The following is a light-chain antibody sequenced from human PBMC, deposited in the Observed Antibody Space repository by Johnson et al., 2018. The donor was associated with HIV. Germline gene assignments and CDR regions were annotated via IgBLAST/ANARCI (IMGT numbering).Light chain of an antibody. CDR1: SSNIGNNY. J-gene: IGLJ1*01. Sequence: QSVLTQPPSVSAAPGQKVTISCSGSSSNIGNNYVSWYQQVPGAAPKLLIYDNGKRPSGIPDRFSGSKSGTSATLGITGLQTGDEADYYCGTWDSSLSAYVLGTGTKVTVL. CDR2: DNG. CDR3: GTWDSSLSAYV. V-gene: IGLV1-51*01.